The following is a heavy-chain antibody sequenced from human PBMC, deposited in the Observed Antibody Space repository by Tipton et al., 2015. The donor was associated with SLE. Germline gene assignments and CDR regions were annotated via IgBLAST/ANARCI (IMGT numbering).Heavy chain of an antibody. Sequence: SLRLSCAASGFTFSDHSMHWLRQTPGKGLEWVSWITTRSTYMYYADSVKGRFTISRDNTKHSLSLQMNSLTAEDTGVYYCARGSPHSNSCFDYWGQGTLVTVSS. D-gene: IGHD2-2*01. V-gene: IGHV3-21*01. J-gene: IGHJ4*02. CDR2: ITTRSTYM. CDR3: ARGSPHSNSCFDY. CDR1: GFTFSDHS.